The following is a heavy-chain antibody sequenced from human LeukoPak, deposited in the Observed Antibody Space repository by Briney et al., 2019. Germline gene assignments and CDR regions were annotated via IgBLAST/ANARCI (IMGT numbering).Heavy chain of an antibody. CDR1: GFTFDDYA. D-gene: IGHD3-10*01. CDR2: ISWNSGSI. J-gene: IGHJ1*01. CDR3: VRVRGYYYTSGSYTEY. V-gene: IGHV3-9*01. Sequence: GGSLRLSCAASGFTFDDYAMHWVRQAPGKGLEWASGISWNSGSIGYADSVKGRFTISRDNAKNSLYLQMNSLRAEDTALYYCVRVRGYYYTSGSYTEYWGQGTLDTVS.